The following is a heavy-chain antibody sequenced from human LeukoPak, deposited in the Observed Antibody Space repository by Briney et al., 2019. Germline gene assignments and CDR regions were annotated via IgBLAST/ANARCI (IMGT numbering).Heavy chain of an antibody. D-gene: IGHD1-7*01. CDR2: ISSSSSTI. Sequence: GGSLRLSCAASGFTFSSYSMNWVRQAPGKGLEWVSYISSSSSTIYYADSVKGRFTISRDNAKNSLYLQMNSLRAEDTAVYYCQRGGTKTDYWGQGALVTVSS. V-gene: IGHV3-48*01. CDR1: GFTFSSYS. J-gene: IGHJ4*02. CDR3: QRGGTKTDY.